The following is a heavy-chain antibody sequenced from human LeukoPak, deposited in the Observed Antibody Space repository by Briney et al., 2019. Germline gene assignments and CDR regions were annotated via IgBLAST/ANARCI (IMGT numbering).Heavy chain of an antibody. J-gene: IGHJ5*02. Sequence: GGSLRLSCAASGFTFSSYALHWVRQAPGKGLEWVAVISSGGSSEYYADSVKGRFTISRDNSKNTLSLQMNSLRAEDTAVYYCAGVRGVIRKNWFDPWGQGTLVTVSS. V-gene: IGHV3-30*04. CDR2: ISSGGSSE. CDR1: GFTFSSYA. D-gene: IGHD3-10*01. CDR3: AGVRGVIRKNWFDP.